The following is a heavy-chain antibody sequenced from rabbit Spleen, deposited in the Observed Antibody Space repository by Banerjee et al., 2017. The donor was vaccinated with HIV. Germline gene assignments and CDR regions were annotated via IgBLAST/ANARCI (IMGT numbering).Heavy chain of an antibody. J-gene: IGHJ4*01. D-gene: IGHD7-1*01. CDR3: ARFYAGYGDFGYAAM. CDR2: IHAAGVNNI. CDR1: GFSFIAGYY. Sequence: QEQLEESGGDLVKPEGSLTLTCTASGFSFIAGYYMCWVRQAPGKGLEWIACIHAAGVNNIYYTNWAKGRFTISKTSSTTVTLQMTSLTAADTATYFCARFYAGYGDFGYAAMWGPGTLVTVS. V-gene: IGHV1S45*01.